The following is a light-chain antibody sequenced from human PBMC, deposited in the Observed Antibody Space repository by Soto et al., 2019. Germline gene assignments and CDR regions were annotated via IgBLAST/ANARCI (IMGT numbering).Light chain of an antibody. Sequence: QSALTQPASVSGSPGQSITISCTGTSSDVGGYNFVSWYQQHPGNAPKLIIHEVLNRPSGVSSRFSGSKSGNTASLTISGLQAEDDAVYYCCSHSASIHWVFGGGTQVTVL. CDR2: EVL. J-gene: IGLJ3*02. CDR3: CSHSASIHWV. V-gene: IGLV2-14*03. CDR1: SSDVGGYNF.